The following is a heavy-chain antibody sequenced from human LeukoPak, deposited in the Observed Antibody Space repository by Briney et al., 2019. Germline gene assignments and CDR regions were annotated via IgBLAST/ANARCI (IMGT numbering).Heavy chain of an antibody. CDR3: AKDPLYCSGGSCYPGPFDY. V-gene: IGHV3-23*01. CDR2: ISGSGGST. D-gene: IGHD2-15*01. CDR1: GFTFSSYA. Sequence: GGSLRLSCAASGFTFSSYAMSWVRQAPGKGLEWVSAISGSGGSTYYADSVKGRFTISRDNSKNTLYLQMNSLRAEDTAVYYCAKDPLYCSGGSCYPGPFDYWGQGTLVTVFS. J-gene: IGHJ4*02.